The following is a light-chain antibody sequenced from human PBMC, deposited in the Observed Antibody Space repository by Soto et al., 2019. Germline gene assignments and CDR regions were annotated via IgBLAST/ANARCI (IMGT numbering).Light chain of an antibody. J-gene: IGLJ1*01. Sequence: QSALTQPASVSGSPGQSITISCTGTSSDVGSYNLVSWYQQPPGKAPKLMIYEGSKRHSGISNRFSGSKSGNTASLTISGLQAEDEADYYCCSYAGSSTYLYVFGTGTKVTVL. CDR1: SSDVGSYNL. V-gene: IGLV2-23*01. CDR2: EGS. CDR3: CSYAGSSTYLYV.